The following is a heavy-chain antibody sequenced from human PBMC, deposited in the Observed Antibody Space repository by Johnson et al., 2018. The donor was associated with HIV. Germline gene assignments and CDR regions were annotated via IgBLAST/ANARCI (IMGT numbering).Heavy chain of an antibody. CDR1: GFTFSSFA. Sequence: VQLVESGGGVVRPGGSLRLSCAASGFTFSSFAMSWVRQAPGKGLEWVSGISSIGGSTYYADSVKGRFTISRDNAKNSLYLQMNSLRVEDTAVYYCARDSYSGGGSYSWGQGTMVTVSS. J-gene: IGHJ3*01. V-gene: IGHV3-23*04. D-gene: IGHD1-26*01. CDR2: ISSIGGST. CDR3: ARDSYSGGGSYS.